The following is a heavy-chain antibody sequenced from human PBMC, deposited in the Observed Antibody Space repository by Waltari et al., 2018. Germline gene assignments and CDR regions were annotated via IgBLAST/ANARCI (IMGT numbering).Heavy chain of an antibody. V-gene: IGHV4-4*02. CDR1: GGSISSSNW. D-gene: IGHD3-10*01. Sequence: QVQLQESGPGLVKPSGTLYLTCAVSGGSISSSNWWSLVRQPPGKGLEWIGASYHRVSTNYNPSRKRRVTISVEKSTNQFSLKLSSVTAADTAVYYCARANTMVQGDLDYWGQGTLVTVSS. CDR2: SYHRVST. J-gene: IGHJ4*02. CDR3: ARANTMVQGDLDY.